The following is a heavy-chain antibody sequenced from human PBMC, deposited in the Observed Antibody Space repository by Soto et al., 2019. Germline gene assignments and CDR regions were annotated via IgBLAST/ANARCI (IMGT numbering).Heavy chain of an antibody. CDR1: GGTFSSYA. CDR3: PRHRAPAATAQYYYYGMDV. CDR2: IIPIFGTA. V-gene: IGHV1-69*06. Sequence: GASVKVSCKASGGTFSSYAISWVRQAPGQGLEWMGGIIPIFGTANYAQKFQGRVTITADKSTSTAYMELSSLSSDDAAVYYCPRHRAPAATAQYYYYGMDVWGQGTTVTVSS. D-gene: IGHD2-15*01. J-gene: IGHJ6*02.